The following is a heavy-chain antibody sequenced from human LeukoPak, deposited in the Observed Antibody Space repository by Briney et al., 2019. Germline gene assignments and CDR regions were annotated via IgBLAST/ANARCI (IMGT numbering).Heavy chain of an antibody. CDR2: IYYSGST. Sequence: SETLSLTCTASGGSISSGGYYWSWIRQHPGKGLEWIGYIYYSGSTYYNPSLKSRVTISVDTSKNQFSLKLSSVTAADTAVYYCARGGGYCSSTSCYFRWFDPWGQGTLVTVSS. CDR1: GGSISSGGYY. D-gene: IGHD2-2*01. V-gene: IGHV4-31*03. CDR3: ARGGGYCSSTSCYFRWFDP. J-gene: IGHJ5*02.